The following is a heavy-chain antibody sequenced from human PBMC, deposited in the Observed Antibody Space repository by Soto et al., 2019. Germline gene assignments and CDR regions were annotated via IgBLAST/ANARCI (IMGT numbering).Heavy chain of an antibody. D-gene: IGHD3-22*01. CDR1: GYSFTSYW. CDR3: AKHDSQLYYYDSSVLGSPAAY. Sequence: GESLKISCKGSGYSFTSYWIGWVRQMPGKGLEWMGIIYPGDSDTRYSPSFQGQVTISADKSISTAYLQWSSLKASDTAMYYCAKHDSQLYYYDSSVLGSPAAYGGQGPWVTVPS. J-gene: IGHJ4*02. V-gene: IGHV5-51*01. CDR2: IYPGDSDT.